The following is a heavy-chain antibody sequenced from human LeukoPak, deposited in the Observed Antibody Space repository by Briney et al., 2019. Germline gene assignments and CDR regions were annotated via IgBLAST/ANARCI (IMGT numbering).Heavy chain of an antibody. Sequence: PSETLSLTCTVSGDSISSTTYYWGWIRQSPGKGLEWIGSIYFSGTTYYTPSLKSRVTISVDTSKNQFSLKLRFVTPADTAMFYCARTTEGYCSGGNCYYYYYYMDVWGKGTTVTVSS. CDR2: IYFSGTT. V-gene: IGHV4-39*07. CDR1: GDSISSTTYY. CDR3: ARTTEGYCSGGNCYYYYYYMDV. D-gene: IGHD2-15*01. J-gene: IGHJ6*03.